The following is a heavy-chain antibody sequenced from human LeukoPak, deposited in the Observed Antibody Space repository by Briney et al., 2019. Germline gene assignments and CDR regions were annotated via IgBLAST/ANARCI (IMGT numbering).Heavy chain of an antibody. CDR2: INPNSGGT. Sequence: ASVKVSCKASGYTFTGYYMHWVRQAPGQGLEWMGWINPNSGGTNYAQKFQGRVTVTRDTSISTAYMELSRLRSDDTAVYYCARDLALTGNFDYWGQGTLVTVSS. J-gene: IGHJ4*02. CDR3: ARDLALTGNFDY. CDR1: GYTFTGYY. D-gene: IGHD1-20*01. V-gene: IGHV1-2*02.